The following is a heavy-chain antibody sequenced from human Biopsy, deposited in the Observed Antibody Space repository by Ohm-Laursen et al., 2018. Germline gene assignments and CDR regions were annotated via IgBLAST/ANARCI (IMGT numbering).Heavy chain of an antibody. D-gene: IGHD6-19*01. CDR3: ARGMRSSGWPYFDS. CDR1: GDSVSRVSFY. V-gene: IGHV4-61*01. Sequence: PPRTLSLTCTVSGDSVSRVSFYWTWVRQPPGQGVEYIGYIYNRGSTANYNPSLESRVTMSVDMPKNQFSLKLSSVTAADTAIYYCARGMRSSGWPYFDSWGQGTLVTVSS. CDR2: IYNRGST. J-gene: IGHJ4*02.